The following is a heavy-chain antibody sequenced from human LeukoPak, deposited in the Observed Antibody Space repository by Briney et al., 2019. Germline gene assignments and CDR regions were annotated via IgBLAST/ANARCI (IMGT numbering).Heavy chain of an antibody. CDR3: ARGRRWIAAVGPDY. CDR1: GFSFSDYY. J-gene: IGHJ4*02. CDR2: ISSSSSYT. D-gene: IGHD6-13*01. V-gene: IGHV3-11*05. Sequence: PGRSLRLSCAASGFSFSDYYMSWLRQAPGKGLEWLSYISSSSSYTNYADSVKGRFTISRDNAKNSLNLQMNSLRAEDTAVYYCARGRRWIAAVGPDYWGQGTLVTVSS.